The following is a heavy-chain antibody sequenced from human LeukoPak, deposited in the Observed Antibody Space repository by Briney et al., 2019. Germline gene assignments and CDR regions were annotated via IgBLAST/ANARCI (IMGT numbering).Heavy chain of an antibody. D-gene: IGHD2-15*01. CDR2: INHSGST. J-gene: IGHJ6*02. Sequence: SETLSLTCAVYGGSFSGYYWNWIRQPPGKGLEWIGEINHSGSTNYNPSLKSRVTISVDTSKNQFSLKLSSVTAADTAVYYCARDRVVVAATGGAANYYYGMDVWGQGTTVTVSS. V-gene: IGHV4-34*01. CDR3: ARDRVVVAATGGAANYYYGMDV. CDR1: GGSFSGYY.